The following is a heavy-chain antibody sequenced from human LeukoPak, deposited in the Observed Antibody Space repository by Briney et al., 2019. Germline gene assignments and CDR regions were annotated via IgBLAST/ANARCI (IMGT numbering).Heavy chain of an antibody. Sequence: GGSLRLSCAASGFTFSSYWMSWVRQAPGKGLEWVANIKQDGSEKYYVDSVKGRFTISRDNAKNSLYLQMNSLRAEDTAVYYCARDQSIVVPAAMPDAFDIWGQGTMVTVSS. CDR3: ARDQSIVVPAAMPDAFDI. V-gene: IGHV3-7*01. J-gene: IGHJ3*02. CDR2: IKQDGSEK. CDR1: GFTFSSYW. D-gene: IGHD2-2*01.